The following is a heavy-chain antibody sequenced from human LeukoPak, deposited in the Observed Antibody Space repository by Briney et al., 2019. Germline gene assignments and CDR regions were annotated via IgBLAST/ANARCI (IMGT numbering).Heavy chain of an antibody. CDR1: GYTLTELS. J-gene: IGHJ3*02. CDR2: FDPEDGET. CDR3: AKDRGEYCGGGTCWGAFDI. V-gene: IGHV1-24*01. D-gene: IGHD2-15*01. Sequence: ASVKVSCKVSGYTLTELSMHWVRQAPGKGLEWMGGFDPEDGETIYAQKFQGRVTMTEDTSTDTAYMELNSLRAEDTAVYYCAKDRGEYCGGGTCWGAFDIWGQGTMVTVSS.